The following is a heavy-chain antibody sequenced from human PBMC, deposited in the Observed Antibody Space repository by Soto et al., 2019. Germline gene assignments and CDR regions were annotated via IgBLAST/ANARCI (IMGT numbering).Heavy chain of an antibody. D-gene: IGHD6-6*01. Sequence: PGESLKISCKASGFTFTDYWIGWLRQMPGKGLEWMGIIFPDDSDTKYSPSFQGQVIISADRSITTAYLQMSSLKASDTAIYYCAKLPPRAQRRARYYFDYWGQGTPVTVSS. J-gene: IGHJ4*02. CDR3: AKLPPRAQRRARYYFDY. CDR1: GFTFTDYW. CDR2: IFPDDSDT. V-gene: IGHV5-51*01.